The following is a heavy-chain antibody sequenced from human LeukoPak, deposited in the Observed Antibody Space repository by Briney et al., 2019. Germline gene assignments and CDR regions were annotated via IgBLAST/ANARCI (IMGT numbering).Heavy chain of an antibody. V-gene: IGHV3-30*02. CDR1: GFTFSSYG. D-gene: IGHD2-21*01. J-gene: IGHJ4*02. Sequence: GGSLRLSCAASGFTFSSYGMHWVRQAPGKGLEGVAFIRYDGSKEYYADSVKGRFTISRDNSKNTLYLQMNSLKTEDTAVYYCAKYSRSYYVDYWGQGTLVTVSS. CDR2: IRYDGSKE. CDR3: AKYSRSYYVDY.